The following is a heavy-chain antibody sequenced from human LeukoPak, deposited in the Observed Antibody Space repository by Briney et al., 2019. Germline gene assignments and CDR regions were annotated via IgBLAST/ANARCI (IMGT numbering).Heavy chain of an antibody. CDR1: GGSISSGDYY. V-gene: IGHV4-30-4*01. Sequence: SETLSLTCTVSGGSISSGDYYWSWIRQPPGKGLEWIGYTYYSGSTYYNPSLKSRVTISVDTSKNQFSLKLSSVTAADTAVYYCARDQDCSSTSCYSTSGMDVWGKGTTVTVSS. CDR2: TYYSGST. D-gene: IGHD2-2*01. J-gene: IGHJ6*04. CDR3: ARDQDCSSTSCYSTSGMDV.